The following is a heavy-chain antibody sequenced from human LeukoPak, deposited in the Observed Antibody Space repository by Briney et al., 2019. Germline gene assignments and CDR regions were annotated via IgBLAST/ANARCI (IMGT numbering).Heavy chain of an antibody. CDR3: ARERGIVGATTGHYFDY. V-gene: IGHV1-69*05. Sequence: ASVKVSCKASGYTFTSYGISWVRQAPGQGLEWMGGIIPIFGTANYAQKFQGRVTMTRDMSTSTVYMELSSLRSEDTAVYYCARERGIVGATTGHYFDYWGQGTLVTVSS. CDR1: GYTFTSYG. J-gene: IGHJ4*02. D-gene: IGHD1-26*01. CDR2: IIPIFGTA.